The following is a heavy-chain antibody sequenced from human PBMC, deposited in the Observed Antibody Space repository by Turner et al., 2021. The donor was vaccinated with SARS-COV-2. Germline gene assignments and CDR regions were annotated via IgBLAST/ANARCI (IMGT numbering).Heavy chain of an antibody. CDR1: GASSSDDS. CDR2: IGPSGST. CDR3: ARSGPHTGWSFDY. V-gene: IGHV4-34*01. D-gene: IGHD6-19*01. Sequence: QLQLQPRSARLFHPSETLSLTCAVYGASSSDDSWPWVRQPPVKGLEWIVEIGPSGSTNYSPSLKSRLTISVDRSNNQLVLQLSSLTAAYTAVYYGARSGPHTGWSFDYWGQGTLVTVSS. J-gene: IGHJ4*02.